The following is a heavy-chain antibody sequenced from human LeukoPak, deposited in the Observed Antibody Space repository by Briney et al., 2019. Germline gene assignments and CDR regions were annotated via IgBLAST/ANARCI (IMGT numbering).Heavy chain of an antibody. Sequence: GRSLRLACAASGFTFNSYGMHWVRQAPSKWLEWVAVISYDGPNKYYADSVKGRFTISRDDSKSTLYLQMNSLRPEDTAVYYCAKEKLPSGYSFLTDYWGQGTLVTVSS. D-gene: IGHD5-18*01. J-gene: IGHJ4*02. CDR3: AKEKLPSGYSFLTDY. V-gene: IGHV3-30*18. CDR1: GFTFNSYG. CDR2: ISYDGPNK.